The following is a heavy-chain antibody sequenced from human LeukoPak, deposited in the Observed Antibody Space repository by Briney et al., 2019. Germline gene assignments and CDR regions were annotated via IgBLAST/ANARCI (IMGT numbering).Heavy chain of an antibody. V-gene: IGHV4-59*01. CDR3: ARITRGGQWLVYTDAFDI. D-gene: IGHD6-19*01. Sequence: ASETLSLTCTVSGGSISSYYWSWIRQPPGKGLERIEYIDYSGSTNYNPSLNSRVTISVDTSKNQFSLKLSSVTAADTAVYYCARITRGGQWLVYTDAFDIWGQGTMVTVSS. CDR1: GGSISSYY. J-gene: IGHJ3*02. CDR2: IDYSGST.